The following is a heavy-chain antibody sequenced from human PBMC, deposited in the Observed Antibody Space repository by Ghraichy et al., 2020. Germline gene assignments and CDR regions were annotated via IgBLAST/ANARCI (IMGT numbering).Heavy chain of an antibody. V-gene: IGHV3-21*01. CDR3: FLMGSTSSSHAFDI. Sequence: GGSLRLSCAASGFTFSDYTMNWVRQAPGKGLEWVSSITYSSSYIYYADSVKGRFTISRDNAKKSLYLHMSSLRPEDTAVYYCFLMGSTSSSHAFDIWGQGTMVTVSS. D-gene: IGHD6-13*01. CDR1: GFTFSDYT. CDR2: ITYSSSYI. J-gene: IGHJ3*02.